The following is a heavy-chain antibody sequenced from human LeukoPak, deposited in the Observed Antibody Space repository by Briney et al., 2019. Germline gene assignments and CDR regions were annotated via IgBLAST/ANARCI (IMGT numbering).Heavy chain of an antibody. CDR1: GGSISSYY. J-gene: IGHJ4*02. Sequence: PSETLSLTCTVSGGSISSYYWSWLRQPPGKGLEWIGYIYYSGSTNYNPSLKSRVTISVDTSKNQFSLKLSSVTAADTAVYYCARDIGYGTFDYWGQGTLVTVSS. CDR3: ARDIGYGTFDY. V-gene: IGHV4-59*01. D-gene: IGHD1-7*01. CDR2: IYYSGST.